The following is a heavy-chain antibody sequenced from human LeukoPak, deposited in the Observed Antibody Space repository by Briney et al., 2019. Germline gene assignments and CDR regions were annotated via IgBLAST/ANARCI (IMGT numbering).Heavy chain of an antibody. Sequence: GSVKVSCKASGYTFTDYSIHWVRQAPGQGLEWMGWISPDSGDTNSAQKFQGRVTMTGDTSINTAYMELSRLRSDDTAIYYCAKDFFGSGRYSPFDPWGQGTLITVSS. D-gene: IGHD3-10*01. CDR3: AKDFFGSGRYSPFDP. V-gene: IGHV1-2*02. CDR1: GYTFTDYS. CDR2: ISPDSGDT. J-gene: IGHJ5*02.